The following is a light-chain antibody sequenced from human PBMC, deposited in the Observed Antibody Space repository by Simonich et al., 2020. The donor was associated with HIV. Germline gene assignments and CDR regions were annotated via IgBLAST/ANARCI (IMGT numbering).Light chain of an antibody. J-gene: IGKJ2*02. Sequence: IQMTQSPSSLSASVGDRVTITCRASQDIRNDLGWYQQKPGKAPKLLLYAASTLQSGVPSRFSGSGSGTEFTLTISSLQSEDFAVYYCQHYNSWPPMCTFGQGTKLEIK. CDR2: AAS. CDR3: QHYNSWPPMCT. CDR1: QDIRND. V-gene: IGKV1-17*01.